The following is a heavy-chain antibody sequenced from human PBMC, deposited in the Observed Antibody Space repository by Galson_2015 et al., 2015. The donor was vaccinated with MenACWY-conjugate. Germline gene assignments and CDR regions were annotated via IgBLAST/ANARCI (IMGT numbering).Heavy chain of an antibody. D-gene: IGHD1-26*01. CDR3: AKSIVVSKGAFDI. Sequence: SLRLSCAASGLTFRTHGMNWVRQAPGKGLEWVSSISGDSIYIFYADSVKGRFTISRDNAKNTLYLQMNGLRTEDTAVYYCAKSIVVSKGAFDIWGQGTMVTVSS. J-gene: IGHJ3*02. CDR1: GLTFRTHG. V-gene: IGHV3-21*01. CDR2: ISGDSIYI.